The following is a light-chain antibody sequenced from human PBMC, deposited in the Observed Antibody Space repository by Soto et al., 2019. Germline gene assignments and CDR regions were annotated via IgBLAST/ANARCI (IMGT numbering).Light chain of an antibody. J-gene: IGLJ2*01. Sequence: QSVLTQPASVSGSPGQSITVSCAGTDSDVGRYNSVSWYQQHPGKAPKLIIYDVTNRPSGVSNRFSASKSGNTASLTISGLWAEDEADYYCSSYTSASTEVFGGGTKVTVL. CDR2: DVT. CDR3: SSYTSASTEV. CDR1: DSDVGRYNS. V-gene: IGLV2-14*03.